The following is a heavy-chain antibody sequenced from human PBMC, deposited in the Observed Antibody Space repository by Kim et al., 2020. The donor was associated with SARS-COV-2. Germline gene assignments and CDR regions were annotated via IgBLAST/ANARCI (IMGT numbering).Heavy chain of an antibody. CDR3: AKEWRMTTLPTGGDYFDN. J-gene: IGHJ4*02. Sequence: GGSLRLSCAASGFTFTDYAMNWVRQAPGKGLEWVSVISGGGGSAYYADSVKGRFTISRDNSKNTLYLQMNSLRAEDTALYYCAKEWRMTTLPTGGDYFDNWGQGTLVTVSS. CDR1: GFTFTDYA. D-gene: IGHD4-4*01. V-gene: IGHV3-23*01. CDR2: ISGGGGSA.